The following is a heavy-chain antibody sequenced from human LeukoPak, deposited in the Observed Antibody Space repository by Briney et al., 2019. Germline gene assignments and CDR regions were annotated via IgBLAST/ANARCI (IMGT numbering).Heavy chain of an antibody. V-gene: IGHV4-39*01. D-gene: IGHD4-23*01. CDR1: GGSISGSRSY. CDR2: VFHSGTT. J-gene: IGHJ4*02. Sequence: SETLSLTCTVSGGSISGSRSYWGWIRQPPGKGLEWIGSVFHSGTTYYNPSLKSRLTISVDTSKNQFSLKLSSVTAADTAVYYCARRDYSGDNPVLDYWGQGTLVTVSS. CDR3: ARRDYSGDNPVLDY.